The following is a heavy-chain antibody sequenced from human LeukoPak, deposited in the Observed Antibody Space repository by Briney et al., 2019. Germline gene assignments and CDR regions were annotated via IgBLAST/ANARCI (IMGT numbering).Heavy chain of an antibody. CDR1: GYSISSGYY. J-gene: IGHJ4*02. Sequence: PSETLSLTCTVSGYSISSGYYWGWIRQPPGKGLEWIGSIYHSGSTNYNPSLKSRVTISVDTSKNQFSLKLSSVTAADTAVYYCARRPRTMVRGVITTKVAFDYWGQGTLVTVSS. V-gene: IGHV4-38-2*02. CDR2: IYHSGST. D-gene: IGHD3-10*01. CDR3: ARRPRTMVRGVITTKVAFDY.